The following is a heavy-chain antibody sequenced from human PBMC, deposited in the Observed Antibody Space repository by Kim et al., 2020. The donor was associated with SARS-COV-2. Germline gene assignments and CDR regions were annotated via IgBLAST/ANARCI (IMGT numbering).Heavy chain of an antibody. V-gene: IGHV4-30-2*01. D-gene: IGHD3-22*01. Sequence: YYNPSLKSRVTISVDRSKNQFSLKLSSVTAADTAVYYCARGSSGYQFDYWGQGTLVTVSS. CDR3: ARGSSGYQFDY. J-gene: IGHJ4*02.